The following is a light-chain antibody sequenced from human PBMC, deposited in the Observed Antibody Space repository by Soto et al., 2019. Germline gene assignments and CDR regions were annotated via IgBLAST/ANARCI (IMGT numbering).Light chain of an antibody. CDR2: WAS. V-gene: IGKV4-1*01. CDR3: QQFYTTSYT. CDR1: QIVLDRTSNENA. J-gene: IGKJ2*01. Sequence: DIVLTQSPDSLAVSLGERATITCKSSQIVLDRTSNENAVAWYQHKPGRPPTLLISWASRRESGVPSRFSGSGYDPDCRLAIDSVQTAGVAIYYCQQFYTTSYTFGQGTRLELK.